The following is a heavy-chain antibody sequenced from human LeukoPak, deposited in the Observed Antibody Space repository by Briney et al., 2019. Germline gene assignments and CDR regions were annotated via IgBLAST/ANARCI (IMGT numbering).Heavy chain of an antibody. V-gene: IGHV4-61*01. CDR3: AREAVGDYYGSGSDAFDK. CDR1: GGSVSSGSYY. CDR2: IYYSGST. D-gene: IGHD3-10*01. J-gene: IGHJ3*02. Sequence: SETLSLTCTVSGGSVSSGSYYWSRIRQPPGKGLEWIGYIYYSGSTNYNPSLKSRVTISVDTSKNQFSLKLSSVTAADTAVYYCAREAVGDYYGSGSDAFDKWGQGTMVTVSS.